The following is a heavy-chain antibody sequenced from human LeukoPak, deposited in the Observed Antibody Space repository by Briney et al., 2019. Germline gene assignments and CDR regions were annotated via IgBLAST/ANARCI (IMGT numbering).Heavy chain of an antibody. CDR1: GASISSNY. V-gene: IGHV4-59*08. CDR3: AKYGGSGWVIDY. J-gene: IGHJ4*02. D-gene: IGHD6-19*01. CDR2: IYYTGGT. Sequence: SETLSLTCTVSGASISSNYWTWIRQPPGKGLEYIGYIYYTGGTNYNPSLKSRVTISVDTSKNQFSLKLSSVAAADTAVYFCAKYGGSGWVIDYWGQGTLVTVSS.